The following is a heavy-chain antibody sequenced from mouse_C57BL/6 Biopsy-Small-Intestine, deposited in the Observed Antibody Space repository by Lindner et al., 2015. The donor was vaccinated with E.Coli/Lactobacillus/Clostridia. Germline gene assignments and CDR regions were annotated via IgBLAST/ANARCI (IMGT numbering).Heavy chain of an antibody. CDR1: GYTFSSSW. Sequence: VQLQESGPELVKPGASVKISCKASGYTFSSSWMNWVKQRPGKGLEWIGRIYPGNGDTNYNGKFKGKATLTADKSSNTACMQLSSLTSEDSAVYFCARGGRYDGYFDVWGAGTTVTVSS. J-gene: IGHJ1*01. CDR2: IYPGNGDT. V-gene: IGHV1-82*01. D-gene: IGHD2-14*01. CDR3: ARGGRYDGYFDV.